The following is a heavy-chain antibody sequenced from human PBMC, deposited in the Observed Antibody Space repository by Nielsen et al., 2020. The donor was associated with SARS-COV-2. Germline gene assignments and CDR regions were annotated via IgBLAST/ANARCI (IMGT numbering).Heavy chain of an antibody. CDR3: ASTRRTSSWYSLWAFDI. V-gene: IGHV3-30*04. D-gene: IGHD6-13*01. CDR2: ISYDGSNK. J-gene: IGHJ3*02. CDR1: GFTFCSYA. Sequence: GGSLRLSCAASGFTFCSYAMHWVRQAPGKGLEWVAVISYDGSNKYYADSVKGRFTISRDNSKNTLYLQMNSLRAEDTAVYYCASTRRTSSWYSLWAFDIWGQGTMVTVSS.